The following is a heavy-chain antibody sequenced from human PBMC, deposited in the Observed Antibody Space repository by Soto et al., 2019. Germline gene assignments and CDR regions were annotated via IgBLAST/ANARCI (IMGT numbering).Heavy chain of an antibody. CDR3: AKDLTGYDYYYYGMDV. J-gene: IGHJ6*02. Sequence: HPGGSLRLSCAASGFTFSSYAMSWVRQAPGKGLEWVSVISGGGGSTNYTDSVKGRFTTSRDNSKNTLYLQINCLRAEDTAVFYCAKDLTGYDYYYYGMDVWGQGTTVTVSS. D-gene: IGHD3-9*01. CDR1: GFTFSSYA. CDR2: ISGGGGST. V-gene: IGHV3-23*01.